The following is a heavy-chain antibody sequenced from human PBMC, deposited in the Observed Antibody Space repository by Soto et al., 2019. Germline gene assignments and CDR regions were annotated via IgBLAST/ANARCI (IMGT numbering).Heavy chain of an antibody. CDR3: ARDPVYVWNYDQRAPGLFFDY. CDR2: INPNSGGT. CDR1: GYTFTGYY. D-gene: IGHD1-7*01. J-gene: IGHJ4*02. Sequence: ASVKVSCKASGYTFTGYYMHWVRQAPGQGLEWMGWINPNSGGTNYAQKFQGRVTMTRDTSISTAYMELSRLRSDDTAVYYCARDPVYVWNYDQRAPGLFFDYWGQGTLVTVSS. V-gene: IGHV1-2*02.